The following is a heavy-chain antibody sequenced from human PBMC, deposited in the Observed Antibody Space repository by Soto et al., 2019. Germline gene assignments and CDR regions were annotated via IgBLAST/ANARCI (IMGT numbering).Heavy chain of an antibody. CDR1: GFTFSSYA. D-gene: IGHD3-3*01. CDR2: ISYDGSNK. V-gene: IGHV3-30-3*01. CDR3: ARTPTIFDYGMDV. J-gene: IGHJ6*02. Sequence: QVQLVESGGGVVQPGRSLRLSCAASGFTFSSYAMHWVRQAPGKGLEWVAVISYDGSNKYYADSVKGRFTISRDNSKNTLYLQMNRLRAEDTAVYYCARTPTIFDYGMDVWGQGTTVTVSS.